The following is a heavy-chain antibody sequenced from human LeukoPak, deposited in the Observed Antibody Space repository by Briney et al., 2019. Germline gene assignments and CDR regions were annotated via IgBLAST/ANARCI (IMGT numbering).Heavy chain of an antibody. J-gene: IGHJ6*03. CDR2: IYSGGST. V-gene: IGHV3-53*05. CDR3: ARDGEQLGAYYYYYMDV. CDR1: GFTVSSNY. Sequence: GGSLRLSCAASGFTVSSNYMSCVRQAPGKGLEWVSVIYSGGSTYYADSVKGRFTISRDNSKNTLYLQMNSLRAEDTAVYYCARDGEQLGAYYYYYMDVWGKGTTVTVSS. D-gene: IGHD6-6*01.